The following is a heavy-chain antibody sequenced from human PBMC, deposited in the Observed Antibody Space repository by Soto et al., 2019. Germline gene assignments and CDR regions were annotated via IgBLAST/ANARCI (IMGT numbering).Heavy chain of an antibody. D-gene: IGHD3-3*02. CDR1: GFTFSSYS. CDR3: AREIGAFSTRGRGYGMDV. J-gene: IGHJ6*02. V-gene: IGHV3-21*01. Sequence: EVQLVESGGGLVKPGGSLRLSCAASGFTFSSYSMNWVRQAPGKGLEWVSSISSSSSYIYYADSVKGRFTISRDNAKNSLYLQMNSLRAEDTAVYYCAREIGAFSTRGRGYGMDVWGQGTTVTVSS. CDR2: ISSSSSYI.